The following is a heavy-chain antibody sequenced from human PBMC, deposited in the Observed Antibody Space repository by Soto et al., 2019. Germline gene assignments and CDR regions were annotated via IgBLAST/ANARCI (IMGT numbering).Heavy chain of an antibody. CDR2: ISGSVDST. CDR1: GFPFSMYA. D-gene: IGHD2-15*01. V-gene: IGHV3-23*01. J-gene: IGHJ6*02. CDR3: AKPPCSAPYAMDV. Sequence: EVQLLESGGGLVQPGGSLRLSCAASGFPFSMYAMTWVRQAPGKGLEWVSAISGSVDSTYDADSVKDRFTISRDNSKKTVYLEMNSLRFEDTAVYHCAKPPCSAPYAMDVWRQATTVTFS.